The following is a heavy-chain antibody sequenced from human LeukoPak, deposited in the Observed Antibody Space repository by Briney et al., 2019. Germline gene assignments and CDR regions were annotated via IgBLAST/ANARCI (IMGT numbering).Heavy chain of an antibody. Sequence: PSQTLSLTCAVSGGSISSGGYSWSWIRQPPGKGLEWIGYIYHSGSTYYNPSLKSRVTISVDRSKNQFSLKLSSVTAADTAVYYCARGRGRGTGYGMDVWGQGTTVTVSS. D-gene: IGHD1-1*01. CDR3: ARGRGRGTGYGMDV. CDR1: GGSISSGGYS. J-gene: IGHJ6*02. CDR2: IYHSGST. V-gene: IGHV4-30-2*01.